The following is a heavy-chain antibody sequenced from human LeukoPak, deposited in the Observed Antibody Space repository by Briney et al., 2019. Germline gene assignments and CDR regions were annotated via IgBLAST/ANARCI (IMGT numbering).Heavy chain of an antibody. CDR3: VRDVIHSYLDI. J-gene: IGHJ4*02. V-gene: IGHV3-21*01. D-gene: IGHD2/OR15-2a*01. CDR1: GFTFRSHS. Sequence: GGSLRLSCAASGFTFRSHSLDWVRQAPGKGLEWVSSITGAGSIQYADSVQGRFTISRDNTQNSIFLQMNSLRAEDTAVYYCVRDVIHSYLDIWGQGILVTVSS. CDR2: ITGAGSI.